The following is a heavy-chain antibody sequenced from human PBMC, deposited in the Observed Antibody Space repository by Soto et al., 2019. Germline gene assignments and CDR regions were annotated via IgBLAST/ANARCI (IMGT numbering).Heavy chain of an antibody. Sequence: SETLSLTCTVSGGSISSSSYYWGWIRQPPGKGLEWIGGIYYSGSTYYNPSLKSRVTISVDTSKNQFSLKLSSVTAADTAVYYCARQAPYAITSNWFDPWGQGTLVTVSS. CDR3: ARQAPYAITSNWFDP. J-gene: IGHJ5*02. V-gene: IGHV4-39*01. CDR1: GGSISSSSYY. CDR2: IYYSGST. D-gene: IGHD3-16*01.